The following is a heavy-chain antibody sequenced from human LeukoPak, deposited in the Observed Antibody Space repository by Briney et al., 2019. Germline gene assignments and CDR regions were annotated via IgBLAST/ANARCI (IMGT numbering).Heavy chain of an antibody. CDR2: ISSSSSYI. D-gene: IGHD1-1*01. V-gene: IGHV3-21*04. Sequence: GGSLRLSCAASGFTFSSYSMNWVRQAPGKGLEWVSSISSSSSYIYYADSVKGRFTISRDNSKNTLYLQMNSLRAEDTAVYYCAKDWMGSAKYWNRRGYFDYWGQGTLVTVSS. CDR1: GFTFSSYS. CDR3: AKDWMGSAKYWNRRGYFDY. J-gene: IGHJ4*02.